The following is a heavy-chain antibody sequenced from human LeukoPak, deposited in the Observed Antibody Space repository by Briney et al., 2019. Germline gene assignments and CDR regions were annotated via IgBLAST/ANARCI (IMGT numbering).Heavy chain of an antibody. D-gene: IGHD3-3*01. CDR1: GYTFTSYG. CDR2: ISAYNGNT. V-gene: IGHV1-18*04. CDR3: AGHYDFWSGYYARHY. Sequence: ASVKVSCKASGYTFTSYGISWVRQAPGQGHECMGWISAYNGNTNYAQKLQGRVPMTTDTSTRTACMELRRLRSDHRAVYYSAGHYDFWSGYYARHYWGQGTLVTVSS. J-gene: IGHJ4*02.